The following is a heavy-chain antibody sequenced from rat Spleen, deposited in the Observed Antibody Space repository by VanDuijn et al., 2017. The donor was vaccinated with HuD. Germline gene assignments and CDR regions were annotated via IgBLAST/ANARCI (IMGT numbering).Heavy chain of an antibody. CDR2: ISTGGDIT. CDR1: GFTFSNYD. J-gene: IGHJ3*01. CDR3: TIHGGLRNWFDS. Sequence: EVQLVESGGGLMQPGRSLKLSCAASGFTFSNYDMAWVRQAPTKGLEWIASISTGGDITYYRDSVKGRFPVSRDDANNTHYLHMDSLRSEDTATYYWTIHGGLRNWFDSWGQGSLVTVSS. V-gene: IGHV5S13*01. D-gene: IGHD1-11*01.